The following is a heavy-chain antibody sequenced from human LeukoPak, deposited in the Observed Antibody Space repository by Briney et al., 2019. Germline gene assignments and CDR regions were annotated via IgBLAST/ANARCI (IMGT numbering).Heavy chain of an antibody. V-gene: IGHV1-8*01. Sequence: ASVKVSCKASGYTFTSYDINWVRQATGQGLEWMGWMNPNSGNTGYAQKFQGRVTMTRNTSISTAYMELSSLRSEDTAVYYCARGELKYYYDSSGYYNPPFDYWGQGTLATVSS. CDR3: ARGELKYYYDSSGYYNPPFDY. J-gene: IGHJ4*02. CDR2: MNPNSGNT. D-gene: IGHD3-22*01. CDR1: GYTFTSYD.